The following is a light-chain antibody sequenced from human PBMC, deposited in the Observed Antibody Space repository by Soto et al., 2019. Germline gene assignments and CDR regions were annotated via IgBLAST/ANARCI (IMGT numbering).Light chain of an antibody. V-gene: IGKV3-20*01. Sequence: EIVLAQSPGTLSLSPGERATLSCRSSQSVRYNYLAWYQQKPGQAPWLLIYGASNRAAGVPDRFSGSGSGTEFALTISSLQPEDFATYYCQQYNSYPWTFGQGTKVDI. CDR3: QQYNSYPWT. CDR1: QSVRYNY. CDR2: GAS. J-gene: IGKJ1*01.